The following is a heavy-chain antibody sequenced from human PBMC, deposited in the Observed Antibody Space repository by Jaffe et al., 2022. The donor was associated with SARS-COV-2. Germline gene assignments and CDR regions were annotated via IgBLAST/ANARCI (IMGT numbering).Heavy chain of an antibody. CDR1: GFTFDDYA. Sequence: EVQLVESGGGLVQPGRSLRLSCAASGFTFDDYAMHWVRQAPGKGLEWVSGISWNSGSIGYADSVKGRFTISRDNAKNSLYLQMNSLRAEDTALYYCAKEGTTWYPERLLNWFDPWGQGTLVTVSS. CDR3: AKEGTTWYPERLLNWFDP. CDR2: ISWNSGSI. V-gene: IGHV3-9*01. D-gene: IGHD1-7*01. J-gene: IGHJ5*02.